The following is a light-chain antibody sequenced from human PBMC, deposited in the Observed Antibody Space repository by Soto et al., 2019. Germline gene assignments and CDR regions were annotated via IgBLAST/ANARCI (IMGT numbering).Light chain of an antibody. V-gene: IGKV1-39*01. Sequence: DIQLTQSPSSLSASVGDRVTITCRTSQSINNYLNWYQQKSGKAPRLLISASSSLQSGVPSRFSGSGSGTDFTLTITSLEPADFATYYCQQSHSNPWTFGQGTKVEIK. CDR3: QQSHSNPWT. CDR1: QSINNY. J-gene: IGKJ1*01. CDR2: ASS.